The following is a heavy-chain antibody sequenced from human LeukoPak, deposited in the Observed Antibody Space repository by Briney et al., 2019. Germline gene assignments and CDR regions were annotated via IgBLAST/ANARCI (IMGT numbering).Heavy chain of an antibody. CDR3: ARDPPYYYGSGSILTDY. V-gene: IGHV3-21*01. D-gene: IGHD3-10*01. CDR1: GFTFNNYI. CDR2: ISSSSISI. Sequence: GGSLRLSCAASGFTFNNYIMNWVRQAPGKGLEWVSSISSSSISIYYADSVKGRFTIFRDNAKNSLYLQMSSLRAEDTAVYYCARDPPYYYGSGSILTDYWGQGTLVTVSS. J-gene: IGHJ4*02.